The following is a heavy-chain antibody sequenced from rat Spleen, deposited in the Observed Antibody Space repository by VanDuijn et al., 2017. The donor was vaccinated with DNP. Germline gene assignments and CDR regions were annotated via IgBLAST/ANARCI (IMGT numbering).Heavy chain of an antibody. CDR1: GFTFSDHY. V-gene: IGHV5-25*01. D-gene: IGHD1-6*01. J-gene: IGHJ1*01. CDR3: ARRGYYGSYWYFDF. Sequence: EVQLVESGGGLVQPGGSLKLSCAASGFTFSDHYMAWVRQAPTKGLEWVASITTSGDSIYSPDSVKGRFTISRDNAKNTLYLQMNSLRSEDTATYYCARRGYYGSYWYFDFWGPGTMVTVSS. CDR2: ITTSGDSI.